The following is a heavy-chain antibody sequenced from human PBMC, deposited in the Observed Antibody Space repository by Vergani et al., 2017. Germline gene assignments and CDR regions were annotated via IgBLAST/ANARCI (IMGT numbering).Heavy chain of an antibody. CDR1: GGTFSSYA. Sequence: VSCKASGGTFSSYAISWVRQAPGQGLEWMGGIIPIFGTANYAQKFQGRVTITADESTSTAYMELSSLRSEDTAVYYCARDFAVVKGNWFDPWGQGTLVTVSS. CDR2: IIPIFGTA. D-gene: IGHD4-23*01. V-gene: IGHV1-69*01. CDR3: ARDFAVVKGNWFDP. J-gene: IGHJ5*02.